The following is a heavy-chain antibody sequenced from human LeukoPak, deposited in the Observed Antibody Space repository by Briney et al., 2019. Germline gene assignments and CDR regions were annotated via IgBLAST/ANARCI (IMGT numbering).Heavy chain of an antibody. D-gene: IGHD3-3*01. CDR3: ARDAAIFGVVIANWFDP. CDR1: GFTFSSYW. V-gene: IGHV3-7*01. CDR2: INQDGSEK. J-gene: IGHJ5*02. Sequence: GGSLRLSCAASGFTFSSYWMSWVRQAPGKGLEWVANINQDGSEKYYVDSVKGRFTISRDNAKNSLYLQMNSLRAEDTAVYYCARDAAIFGVVIANWFDPWGQGTLVTVSS.